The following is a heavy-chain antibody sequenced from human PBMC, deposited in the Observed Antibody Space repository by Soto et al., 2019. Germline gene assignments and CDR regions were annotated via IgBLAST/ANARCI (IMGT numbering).Heavy chain of an antibody. D-gene: IGHD5-12*01. CDR1: GGTFSSYT. V-gene: IGHV1-69*01. CDR2: IIPMLDTT. CDR3: ARGDIVASTFFDY. J-gene: IGHJ4*02. Sequence: QVQLVQSGAKVKKPGSSVIVSCKASGGTFSSYTINWVRQAPGQGLEWGGGIIPMLDTTTFAQKFQGRVTITADDSTSTAYMELSSLRSEDTAMYYCARGDIVASTFFDYWGQGTLVTVSS.